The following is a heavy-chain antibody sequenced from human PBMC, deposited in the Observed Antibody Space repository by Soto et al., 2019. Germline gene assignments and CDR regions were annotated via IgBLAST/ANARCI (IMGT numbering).Heavy chain of an antibody. CDR3: ARDPGSSWYYYYYCGMDV. J-gene: IGHJ6*02. D-gene: IGHD6-13*01. V-gene: IGHV3-30-3*01. Sequence: QVQLVESGGGVVQPGRSLRLSCAASGFTFSSYAMHWVRQAPGKGLEWVAVISYDGSNKYYADSVKGRFTISRDNSKNELYLQMNSLRAEDTAVYYWARDPGSSWYYYYYCGMDVWGQGPTVTVSS. CDR2: ISYDGSNK. CDR1: GFTFSSYA.